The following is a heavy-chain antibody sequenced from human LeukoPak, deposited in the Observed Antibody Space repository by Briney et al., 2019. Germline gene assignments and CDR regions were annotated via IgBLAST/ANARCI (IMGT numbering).Heavy chain of an antibody. CDR1: GYTFTSYG. CDR2: ISAYNGNT. V-gene: IGHV1-18*03. Sequence: GASVKVSCKASGYTFTSYGISWVRQAPGQGLEWMGWISAYNGNTNYAQKLQGRVTMTTDTSTSTAYMELRSLRSDDMAVYYCARDGPTSYYDYVWGSFPSDYWGQGTLVTVSS. CDR3: ARDGPTSYYDYVWGSFPSDY. J-gene: IGHJ4*02. D-gene: IGHD3-16*01.